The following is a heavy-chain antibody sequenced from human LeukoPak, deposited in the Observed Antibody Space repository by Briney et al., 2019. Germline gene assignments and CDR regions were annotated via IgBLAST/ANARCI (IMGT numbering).Heavy chain of an antibody. V-gene: IGHV1-2*02. CDR1: GYTFTGYY. CDR2: INPNSGGT. D-gene: IGHD2-15*01. J-gene: IGHJ1*01. Sequence: GASVKVSCKASGYTFTGYYMHWVRQAPGQGLEWMGWINPNSGGTNYAQKFQGRVTMTRDTSISTAYMELSRLRSDDTAVYYCAREHCSGGSCYHPAEYFQHWGQGTLVTVSS. CDR3: AREHCSGGSCYHPAEYFQH.